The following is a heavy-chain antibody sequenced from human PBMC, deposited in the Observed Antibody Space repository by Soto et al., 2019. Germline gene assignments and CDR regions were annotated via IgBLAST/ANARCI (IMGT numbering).Heavy chain of an antibody. Sequence: GGSLRLSCAASGFTFSSYAMSWVRQAPGKGLEWVSAISGSGGSTYYADSVTGRFTISRDNSKNTLYLQMNSLRAEDTAVYYCAKPQRNIVVVPAPPCFDYWGQGTLVTVSS. CDR2: ISGSGGST. CDR1: GFTFSSYA. CDR3: AKPQRNIVVVPAPPCFDY. D-gene: IGHD2-2*01. J-gene: IGHJ4*02. V-gene: IGHV3-23*01.